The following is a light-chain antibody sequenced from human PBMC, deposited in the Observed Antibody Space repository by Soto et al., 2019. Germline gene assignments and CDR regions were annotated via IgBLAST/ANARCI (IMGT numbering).Light chain of an antibody. CDR2: DAS. V-gene: IGKV3-11*01. CDR1: QSVSSY. J-gene: IGKJ1*01. Sequence: EIELTQSPATLSSSAGERATLSCRASQSVSSYLAWYQQKPGQAPRLLIYDASNRATGIPARFSGSGSGTDFTLTISSLEPEDIAVYYCQQRSDWPPTFGQGTKVDI. CDR3: QQRSDWPPT.